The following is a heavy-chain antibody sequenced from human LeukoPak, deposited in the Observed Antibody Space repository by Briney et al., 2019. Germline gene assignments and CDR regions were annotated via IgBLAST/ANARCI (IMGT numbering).Heavy chain of an antibody. Sequence: GGSLCLSCAASGFTFSSDGMHWVRQAPGEGLGWVAVIWNDGSNKYYADSVKGRSTIPRDNSKNTRDLQTNRLRADNTAVYYCARDHPCFITMVRGVVDYWGQGTLVTVSS. CDR2: IWNDGSNK. CDR1: GFTFSSDG. D-gene: IGHD3-10*01. V-gene: IGHV3-33*01. CDR3: ARDHPCFITMVRGVVDY. J-gene: IGHJ4*02.